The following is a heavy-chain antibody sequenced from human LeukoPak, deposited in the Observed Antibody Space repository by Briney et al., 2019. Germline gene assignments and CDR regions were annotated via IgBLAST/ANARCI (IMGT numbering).Heavy chain of an antibody. CDR2: INHSGST. J-gene: IGHJ6*03. CDR1: GFTFSSYE. CDR3: ARAYYYDSSGYPNYYMDV. Sequence: PGGSLRLSCAASGFTFSSYEMNWVRQPPGKGLEWIGEINHSGSTNYNPSLKSRVTISVDTSKNQFSLKLSSVTAADTAVYYCARAYYYDSSGYPNYYMDVWGKGTTVTVSS. V-gene: IGHV4-34*01. D-gene: IGHD3-22*01.